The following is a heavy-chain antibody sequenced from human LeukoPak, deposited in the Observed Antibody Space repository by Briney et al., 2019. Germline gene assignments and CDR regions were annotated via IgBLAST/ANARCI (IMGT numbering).Heavy chain of an antibody. CDR3: ARDSGYSYGYSDAFDI. V-gene: IGHV4-31*03. Sequence: SETLSLTCTDPGGSISSGGYYWSWIRQHPGKGLEWIGYIYYSGSTYYNPSLKSRVTISVDTSKNQFSLKLSSVTAADTAVYYCARDSGYSYGYSDAFDIWGQGTMVTVSS. D-gene: IGHD5-18*01. J-gene: IGHJ3*02. CDR1: GGSISSGGYY. CDR2: IYYSGST.